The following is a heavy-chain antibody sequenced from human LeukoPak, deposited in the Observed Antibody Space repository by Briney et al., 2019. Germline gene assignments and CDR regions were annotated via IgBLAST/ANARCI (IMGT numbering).Heavy chain of an antibody. V-gene: IGHV3-48*01. D-gene: IGHD2/OR15-2a*01. Sequence: GGSLRLSCAASGFTFSSYSMNWVRQAPGKGLGWVSYISSSSSTIYYADSVKGRFTISRDNAKNSLYLQMNSLRAEDTAVYYCARDLGVVSHYYFDYWGQGTLVTVSS. CDR3: ARDLGVVSHYYFDY. CDR1: GFTFSSYS. CDR2: ISSSSSTI. J-gene: IGHJ4*02.